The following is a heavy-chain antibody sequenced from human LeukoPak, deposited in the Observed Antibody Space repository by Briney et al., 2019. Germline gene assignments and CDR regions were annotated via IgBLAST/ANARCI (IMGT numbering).Heavy chain of an antibody. V-gene: IGHV4-4*07. J-gene: IGHJ4*02. CDR2: IYTSGST. CDR3: ARESTVAGTARYLDS. CDR1: GFSFSTSP. Sequence: GSLRLSCAASGFSFSTSPMSWVRQPPGKGLEWIGRIYTSGSTNYSPSLKSRVTMSVDTSKNEFSLKLNSVTAADTAVYYCARESTVAGTARYLDSWGQGTLVTVSS. D-gene: IGHD6-13*01.